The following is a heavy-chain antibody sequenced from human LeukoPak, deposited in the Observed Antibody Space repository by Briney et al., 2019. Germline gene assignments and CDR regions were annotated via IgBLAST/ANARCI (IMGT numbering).Heavy chain of an antibody. D-gene: IGHD4-17*01. CDR3: ARGNYGDYVGY. CDR2: IYYSGST. J-gene: IGHJ4*02. V-gene: IGHV4-59*01. Sequence: SETLSLTCTVPGGSISSYYWSWIRQPPGKGLEWIGYIYYSGSTNYNPSLKGRVTISVDTSKNQFSLKLSSVTAADTAVYYCARGNYGDYVGYWGQGTLVTVSS. CDR1: GGSISSYY.